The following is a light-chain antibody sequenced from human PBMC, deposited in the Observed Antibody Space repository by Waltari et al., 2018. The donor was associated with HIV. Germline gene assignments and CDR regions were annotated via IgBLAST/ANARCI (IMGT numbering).Light chain of an antibody. Sequence: DIQMTQSPSSLSASVGDRVTITCRASQSIRSYLNWYQHKTGKAPKLLISASSSFQSGVPSMCIGSGSGPAFTLAICSLQPEDFASYYCQPSYTTPLYIFGQGSKLEI. J-gene: IGKJ2*01. CDR3: QPSYTTPLYI. CDR2: ASS. CDR1: QSIRSY. V-gene: IGKV1-39*01.